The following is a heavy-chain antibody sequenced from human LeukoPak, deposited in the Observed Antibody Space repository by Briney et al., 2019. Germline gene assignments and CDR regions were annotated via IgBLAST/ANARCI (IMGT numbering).Heavy chain of an antibody. CDR2: IRFDGNNK. D-gene: IGHD3-10*01. CDR1: GFTFSNYG. CDR3: AKDPLGNYYGSGSYYDH. Sequence: GGSLRLSCAASGFTFSNYGMHWVRQAPGKGLEWVAFIRFDGNNKYYADSVKGRFTISRDNSKSTLYLQMNSLRAEDTAVYYCAKDPLGNYYGSGSYYDHWGQGTLVTVSS. V-gene: IGHV3-30*02. J-gene: IGHJ4*02.